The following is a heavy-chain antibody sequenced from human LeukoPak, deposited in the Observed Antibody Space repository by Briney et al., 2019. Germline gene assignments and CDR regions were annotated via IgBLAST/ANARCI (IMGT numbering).Heavy chain of an antibody. CDR1: GGSVSSGSYY. Sequence: SETLSLTCTVSGGSVSSGSYYWSWIRQPPGKGLEWIGYIYYSGSTNYNPSLKSRVTISVDTSKNQFSLKLSSVTAADTAVYYCARVGYYGSGSYYGFLDYWGQGTLVTVSS. D-gene: IGHD3-10*01. CDR3: ARVGYYGSGSYYGFLDY. J-gene: IGHJ4*02. V-gene: IGHV4-61*01. CDR2: IYYSGST.